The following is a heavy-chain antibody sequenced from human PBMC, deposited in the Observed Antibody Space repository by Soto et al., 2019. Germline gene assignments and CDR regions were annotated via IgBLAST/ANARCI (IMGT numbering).Heavy chain of an antibody. CDR2: IYPGDSDT. CDR1: GYSFTSYW. J-gene: IGHJ6*02. D-gene: IGHD3-22*01. Sequence: GESLKISCKGSGYSFTSYWIGWVRQMPGKGLEWMGIIYPGDSDTRYSPSFQGQVTISADKSISTAYLQWSSLKASDTAMYYCARFVLRCDSSGYYWDYYGMDVWGQGTTVTVSS. V-gene: IGHV5-51*01. CDR3: ARFVLRCDSSGYYWDYYGMDV.